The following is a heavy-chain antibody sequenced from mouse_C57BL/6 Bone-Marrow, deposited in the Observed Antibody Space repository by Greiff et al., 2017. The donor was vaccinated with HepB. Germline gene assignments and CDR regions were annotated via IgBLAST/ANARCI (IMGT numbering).Heavy chain of an antibody. CDR2: FYLGSGSI. V-gene: IGHV1-62-2*01. D-gene: IGHD2-12*01. Sequence: VKLMESGAELVKPGASVKLSCKASGYTFTEYTIHWVKQRSGQGLEWIGWFYLGSGSIKYNEKFKDKATLTADKSSSTVYMELSRLTSEDYAVYYCARHGYSYWYFDVWGTGTTVTVSS. CDR3: ARHGYSYWYFDV. CDR1: GYTFTEYT. J-gene: IGHJ1*03.